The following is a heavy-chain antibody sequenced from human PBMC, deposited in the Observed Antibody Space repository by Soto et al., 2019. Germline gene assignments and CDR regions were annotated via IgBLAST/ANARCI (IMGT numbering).Heavy chain of an antibody. CDR2: ISYDGSNK. V-gene: IGHV3-30*18. CDR3: AKGFLEWFGVDY. J-gene: IGHJ4*02. Sequence: QVQLVESGGGVVQPGRSLRLSCAASGFTFSSYGMHWVRQAPGKGLEWVAVISYDGSNKYYADSVKGRFTISRDNSKKTLYLQMNSLRGEDTAVYYCAKGFLEWFGVDYWGQGTLVTVSA. D-gene: IGHD3-3*01. CDR1: GFTFSSYG.